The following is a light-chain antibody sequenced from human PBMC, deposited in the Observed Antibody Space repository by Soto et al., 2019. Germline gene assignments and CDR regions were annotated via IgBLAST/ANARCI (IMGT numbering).Light chain of an antibody. CDR1: QSVSSTY. Sequence: EIVLTQSPGTLSLSPGERATLSCRASQSVSSTYLAWYRQKPGQAPRLLIYGASSRATGIPDRFSGSGSGTDFTLIISRLEPEDSAVYYCQEYNYWHPITFGGGTKVDIK. CDR2: GAS. CDR3: QEYNYWHPIT. J-gene: IGKJ4*01. V-gene: IGKV3D-20*02.